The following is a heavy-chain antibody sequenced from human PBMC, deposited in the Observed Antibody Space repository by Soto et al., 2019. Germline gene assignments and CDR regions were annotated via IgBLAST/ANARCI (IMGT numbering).Heavy chain of an antibody. V-gene: IGHV3-33*01. CDR3: ARDEGYDSSGYLDY. D-gene: IGHD3-22*01. CDR2: IWYDGSNK. Sequence: GGSLRLSCAASGFTFSSYGMHWVRQAPGKGLEWVAVIWYDGSNKYYADSVKGRFTISRDNSKNTLYLQMNSLRAEDTAVYYCARDEGYDSSGYLDYWGQGTLVTVSS. CDR1: GFTFSSYG. J-gene: IGHJ4*02.